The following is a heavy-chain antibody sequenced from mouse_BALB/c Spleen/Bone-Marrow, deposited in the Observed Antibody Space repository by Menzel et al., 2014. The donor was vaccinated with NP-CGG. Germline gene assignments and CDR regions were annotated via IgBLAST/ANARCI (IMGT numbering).Heavy chain of an antibody. D-gene: IGHD1-1*01. CDR2: ISYSGST. J-gene: IGHJ4*01. CDR1: GDSIXSGY. CDR3: ARILLRSYAMDY. Sequence: EVQLVESGPSLVKPSQTLSLPCSVTGDSIXSGYWNWIRKFPGNKLEYMGYISYSGSTYYNPSLKSRISITRDTSKNQYYLQLNSVTTEDTATYYCARILLRSYAMDYWGQGTSVTVSS. V-gene: IGHV3-8*02.